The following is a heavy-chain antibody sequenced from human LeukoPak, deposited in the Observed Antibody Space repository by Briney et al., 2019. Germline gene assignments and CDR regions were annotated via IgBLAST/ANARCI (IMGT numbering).Heavy chain of an antibody. CDR3: ARLSVATITRLDY. J-gene: IGHJ4*02. Sequence: GEALKISFQGSGYSFTSYWIGWVRQMPGKGLGCIGIFYPGYSYTRPSPYFQGQVTISADKSISPAYLQWSSLKASDTAMYYCARLSVATITRLDYWGQGTLVTVSS. CDR1: GYSFTSYW. D-gene: IGHD5-12*01. CDR2: FYPGYSYT. V-gene: IGHV5-51*01.